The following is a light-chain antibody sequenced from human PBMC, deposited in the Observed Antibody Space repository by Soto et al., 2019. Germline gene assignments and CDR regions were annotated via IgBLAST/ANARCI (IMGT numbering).Light chain of an antibody. V-gene: IGLV2-14*01. J-gene: IGLJ1*01. CDR3: SSSSSSTVRYV. Sequence: QSVLTQPASVSGSPGQSITMSCTGTSSDVGSYYFVSWYQQHPGKAPKLLIYEVSNRPSGVSARFSGSKSDNTASLTISGLQAADEADYFCSSSSSSTVRYVFGSGTKVTVL. CDR2: EVS. CDR1: SSDVGSYYF.